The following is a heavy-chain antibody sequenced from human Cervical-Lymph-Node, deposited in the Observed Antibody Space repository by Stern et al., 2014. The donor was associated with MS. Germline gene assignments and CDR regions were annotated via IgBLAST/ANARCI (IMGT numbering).Heavy chain of an antibody. J-gene: IGHJ4*02. CDR2: FDPEDGET. D-gene: IGHD3-10*01. CDR3: AKDRGVK. V-gene: IGHV1-24*01. Sequence: VQLVESGAEVKKPGASVTVSCNVAGHPLSELTMHWLRQLPTRSLEWMGEFDPEDGETVYDQEFQGRVSMTEDTSTGTAYMTLTALRSEDTAVYYCAKDRGVKWGPGTLVTVSS. CDR1: GHPLSELT.